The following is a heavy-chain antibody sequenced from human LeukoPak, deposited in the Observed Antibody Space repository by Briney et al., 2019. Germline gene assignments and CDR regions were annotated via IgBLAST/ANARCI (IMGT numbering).Heavy chain of an antibody. J-gene: IGHJ4*01. V-gene: IGHV1-3*01. CDR2: INAGNGNT. D-gene: IGHD3-9*01. Sequence: ASVKVSCKASGYTFTSYAMHWVRQAPGQRLEWMGWINAGNGNTKYSQKFQGRVTITRDTSASTAYMELSSLRSEDTAVYYCARLYFDWLLDTDYFDYWGQGTLVTVSS. CDR3: ARLYFDWLLDTDYFDY. CDR1: GYTFTSYA.